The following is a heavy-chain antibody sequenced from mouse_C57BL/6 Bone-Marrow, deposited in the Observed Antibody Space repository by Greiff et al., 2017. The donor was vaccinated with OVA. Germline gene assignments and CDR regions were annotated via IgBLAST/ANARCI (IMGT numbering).Heavy chain of an antibody. CDR2: INPNYGTT. CDR3: AIIYYYGSSDDY. Sequence: LVESGPELVKPGASVKISCKASGYSFTDYNMNWVKQSNGKSLEWIGVINPNYGTTSYNQKFKGKATLTVDQSSSTAYMQLNSLTSEDSAVYYCAIIYYYGSSDDYWGQGTTLTVSS. CDR1: GYSFTDYN. V-gene: IGHV1-39*01. D-gene: IGHD1-1*01. J-gene: IGHJ2*01.